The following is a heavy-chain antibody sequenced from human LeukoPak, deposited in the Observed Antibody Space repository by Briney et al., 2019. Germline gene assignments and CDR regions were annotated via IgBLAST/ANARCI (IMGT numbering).Heavy chain of an antibody. V-gene: IGHV3-30*02. CDR3: AKERYSSSWYLGYFDY. CDR1: GFTFSSHD. J-gene: IGHJ4*02. D-gene: IGHD6-13*01. Sequence: GGSLRLSCEASGFTFSSHDVHWARQAPDSVKGRFTISRDNSKNTLYLQMNSLRAEDTAVYYCAKERYSSSWYLGYFDYWGQGTLVTVSS.